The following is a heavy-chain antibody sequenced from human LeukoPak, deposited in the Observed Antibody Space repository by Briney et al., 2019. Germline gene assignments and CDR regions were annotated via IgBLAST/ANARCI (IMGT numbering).Heavy chain of an antibody. CDR2: ISYDASNK. CDR1: GLTFSSYG. Sequence: GGSLRLSCAASGLTFSSYGMHWVRQAPGKGLEWVAVISYDASNKYYADSVKGRFTISRDNSKNTLYLQMNSLRAEDTAVYYCAKDPSKITMVRGVSSPFDYWGQGTLVTVSS. J-gene: IGHJ4*02. CDR3: AKDPSKITMVRGVSSPFDY. V-gene: IGHV3-30*18. D-gene: IGHD3-10*01.